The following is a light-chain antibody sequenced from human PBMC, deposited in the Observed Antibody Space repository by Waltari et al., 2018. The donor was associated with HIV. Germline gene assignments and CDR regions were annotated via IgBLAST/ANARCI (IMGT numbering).Light chain of an antibody. CDR1: ETVMSNY. CDR2: GAS. V-gene: IGKV3-20*01. CDR3: QQYGTTPS. J-gene: IGKJ4*01. Sequence: EIVLTQSPGTLSLSPGERATLSCRASETVMSNYFAWYQQRPGQAPRLLIYGASTRAPGIPDRVSASGSGTDSTLTINRLEPDDFAVYWCQQYGTTPSFGGGTKVEI.